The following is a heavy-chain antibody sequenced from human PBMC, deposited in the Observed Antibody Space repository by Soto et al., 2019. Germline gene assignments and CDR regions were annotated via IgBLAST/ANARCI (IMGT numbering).Heavy chain of an antibody. CDR3: ARVCGGDCHYGMDV. Sequence: QVQLQESGPGLVKPSQTLSLTCTVSGGSISSGGYYWTWIRQHPGKGLEWIGYIYYSGSTYYNPFLKRRVTMSVDTSKIQFSLKLSSVTAADTAVYYCARVCGGDCHYGMDVWGQGTTVTVSS. CDR2: IYYSGST. V-gene: IGHV4-31*03. J-gene: IGHJ6*02. CDR1: GGSISSGGYY. D-gene: IGHD2-21*02.